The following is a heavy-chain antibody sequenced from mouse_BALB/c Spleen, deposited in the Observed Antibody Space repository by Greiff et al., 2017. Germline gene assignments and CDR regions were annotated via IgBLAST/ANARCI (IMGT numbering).Heavy chain of an antibody. D-gene: IGHD2-1*01. CDR2: ISYDGSN. J-gene: IGHJ4*01. CDR3: ARVVGNAMDY. Sequence: VQLKQSGPGLVKPSQSLSLTCSVTGYSITSGDYWNWIRQFPGNKLEWMGYISYDGSNNYNPSLKNRISITRDTSKNQFFLKLNSVTTEDTASYYCARVVGNAMDYWGQGTSVTVSS. V-gene: IGHV3-6*02. CDR1: GYSITSGDY.